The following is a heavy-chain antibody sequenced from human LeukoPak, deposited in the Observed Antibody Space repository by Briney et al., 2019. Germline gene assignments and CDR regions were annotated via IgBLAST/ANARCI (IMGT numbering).Heavy chain of an antibody. CDR1: GGTFSSYA. D-gene: IGHD2-2*01. J-gene: IGHJ4*02. V-gene: IGHV1-69*13. Sequence: ASVKVSCKASGGTFSSYAISWVRQAPGQGLEWMGGIIPIFGTANYAQKFQGRVTITADESTSTAYMELSSLRSEDTAVYYCARDGDRVVPAAPPRDFDYWGQGTLLTVSS. CDR3: ARDGDRVVPAAPPRDFDY. CDR2: IIPIFGTA.